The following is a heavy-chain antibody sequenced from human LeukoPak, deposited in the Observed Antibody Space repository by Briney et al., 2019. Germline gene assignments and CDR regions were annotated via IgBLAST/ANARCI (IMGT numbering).Heavy chain of an antibody. CDR2: IYTSGST. CDR1: GGSISSYY. Sequence: PSETLSLTCTVSGGSISSYYWSWIRQPAGKGLEWIGRIYTSGSTNYNPSLKSRVTMSVDTSKNQFSLKLSSVTAADTAVYYCARDLRGATTPGYYYYYMDVWGKGTTVTISS. V-gene: IGHV4-4*07. D-gene: IGHD1-26*01. CDR3: ARDLRGATTPGYYYYYMDV. J-gene: IGHJ6*03.